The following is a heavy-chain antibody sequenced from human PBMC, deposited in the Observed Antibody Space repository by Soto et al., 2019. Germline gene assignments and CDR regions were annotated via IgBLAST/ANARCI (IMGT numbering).Heavy chain of an antibody. CDR1: GGSISSYY. CDR3: AREVSYCSGGSCYSWWFDP. J-gene: IGHJ5*02. V-gene: IGHV4-59*12. CDR2: IYYSGST. Sequence: SETLSLTCTVSGGSISSYYWSWIRQPPGKGLEWIGYIYYSGSTYYNPSLKSRVTISVDTSKNQFSLKLSSVTAADTAVYFCAREVSYCSGGSCYSWWFDPWGQGTLVTVSS. D-gene: IGHD2-15*01.